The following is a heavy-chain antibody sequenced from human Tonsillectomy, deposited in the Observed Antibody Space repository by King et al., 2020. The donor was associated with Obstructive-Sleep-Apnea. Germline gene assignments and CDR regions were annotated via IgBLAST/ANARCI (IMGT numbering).Heavy chain of an antibody. CDR1: GFTFSSYA. Sequence: EVQLVESGGGLVQPGGSLRLSCAASGFTFSSYAMTWVRQAPGKGLEWVSAISANGGNTYYADSVEGRFTISRDNSKNTLFLQMNSLRAEDTAVYYCAKDHSTGPSVADYWGHGTLVTVSS. CDR2: ISANGGNT. CDR3: AKDHSTGPSVADY. V-gene: IGHV3-23*04. D-gene: IGHD6-19*01. J-gene: IGHJ4*01.